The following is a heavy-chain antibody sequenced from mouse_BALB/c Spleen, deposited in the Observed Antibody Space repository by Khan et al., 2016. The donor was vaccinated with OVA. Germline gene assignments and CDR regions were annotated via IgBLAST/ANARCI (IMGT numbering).Heavy chain of an antibody. CDR3: AISYYVSFWYFDG. J-gene: IGHJ1*01. Sequence: QVQLQQSGPELVKPGASVKMSCKASGFTFINYYIHWVKQRPGQGLEWIGWIYPGDGRTKYNEKFKGKTTLTTDKSSSTTYMLLSSLTSEDSAIYFCAISYYVSFWYFDGWGAGTTVTVSS. D-gene: IGHD1-1*01. CDR2: IYPGDGRT. CDR1: GFTFINYY. V-gene: IGHV1S56*01.